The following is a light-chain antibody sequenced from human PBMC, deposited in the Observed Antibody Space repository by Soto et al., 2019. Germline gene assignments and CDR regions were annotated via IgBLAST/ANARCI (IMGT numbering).Light chain of an antibody. Sequence: TQSPSSLSASVGDRATLSCRAGQSISGTFLNWYQQKPGQAPRLLIYGASNRATGTPDRFSGSGSGTDFTLTISRLEPEDFAVYFCQQYDNLSWTFGQGTKVDIK. J-gene: IGKJ1*01. CDR3: QQYDNLSWT. CDR1: QSISGTF. V-gene: IGKV3-20*01. CDR2: GAS.